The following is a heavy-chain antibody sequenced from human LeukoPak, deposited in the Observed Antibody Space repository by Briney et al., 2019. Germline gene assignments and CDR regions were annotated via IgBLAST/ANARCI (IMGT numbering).Heavy chain of an antibody. J-gene: IGHJ3*01. CDR1: GFSLSNHW. V-gene: IGHV3-74*01. Sequence: TGGSLRLSCEASGFSLSNHWMHWVRQAPGKGLVWAAHIDPDGGVANYGDSVKGRFTISRDNAKNTLYLQMDSLRAEDTAVYYCARELGRGGSAFDVWGQGTMVTVSS. CDR3: ARELGRGGSAFDV. CDR2: IDPDGGVA. D-gene: IGHD3-16*01.